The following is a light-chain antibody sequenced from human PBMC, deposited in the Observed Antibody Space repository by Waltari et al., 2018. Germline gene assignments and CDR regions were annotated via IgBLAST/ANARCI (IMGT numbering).Light chain of an antibody. CDR3: QQYCSSPRT. J-gene: IGKJ5*01. CDR1: QSVSSSY. CDR2: GAS. V-gene: IGKV3-20*01. Sequence: EIVLTQSPGTLSLSPGERATLSCRASQSVSSSYLAWYQQKPGQAPRLLMYGASSRATGIPDRFIGSGSGTDFTLIISRLEPEDCAVYYCQQYCSSPRTFGQGTRLEIK.